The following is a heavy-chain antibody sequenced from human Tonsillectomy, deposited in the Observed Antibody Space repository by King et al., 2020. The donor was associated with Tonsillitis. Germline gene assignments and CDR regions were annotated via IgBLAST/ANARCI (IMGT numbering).Heavy chain of an antibody. CDR1: GGSFSGYY. Sequence: VQLQQWGAGLLKPSETLSLTCAVYGGSFSGYYWSWIRQPPGKGLEWIGEINHSGRTNYNQSLKSRITISVDTSKNQFSLRMSSVTAAATSASYGARGGAYCSITNCYALFDHWGRGTPVTVSS. D-gene: IGHD2-2*01. CDR3: ARGGAYCSITNCYALFDH. V-gene: IGHV4-34*01. CDR2: INHSGRT. J-gene: IGHJ4*02.